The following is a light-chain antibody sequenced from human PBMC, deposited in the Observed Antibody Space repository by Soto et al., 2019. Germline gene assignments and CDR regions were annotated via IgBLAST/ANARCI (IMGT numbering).Light chain of an antibody. Sequence: DIQMTQSPSSLSASVGDRVTITCRASQGISNNLAWYQQKPGKVPQLLIYGASTLQSGVPSRFSGSRSGTDFTLTISSLQPEDVATYYCQKYDRAPLTFGQGTKVEFK. CDR2: GAS. J-gene: IGKJ1*01. CDR1: QGISNN. CDR3: QKYDRAPLT. V-gene: IGKV1-27*01.